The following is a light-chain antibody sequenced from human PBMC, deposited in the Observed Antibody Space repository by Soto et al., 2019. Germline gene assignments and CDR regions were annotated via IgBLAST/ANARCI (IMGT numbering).Light chain of an antibody. CDR2: ATS. Sequence: DIQMTQSPSSLSASVGDRVTITCRASQGISNHLAWNQQKPGKVPKLLIYATSTLQVGVSSRFSGSGSGTDYTLTISSLQPEDVATYYCQKYNSAPWTFGQGTKVEIK. V-gene: IGKV1-27*01. CDR1: QGISNH. J-gene: IGKJ1*01. CDR3: QKYNSAPWT.